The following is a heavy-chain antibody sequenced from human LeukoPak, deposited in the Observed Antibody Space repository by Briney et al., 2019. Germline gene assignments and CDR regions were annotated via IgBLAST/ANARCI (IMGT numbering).Heavy chain of an antibody. D-gene: IGHD2/OR15-2a*01. J-gene: IGHJ6*02. Sequence: GGSLRLSCAASGFTFSSYSMNWVRQAPGKGLEWVSAISGSGGSTYYADSVKGRFTISRDNSKNTLYLQMNSLRAEDTAVYYCAKSMGLYYYYGMDVWGQGTTVTVSS. CDR1: GFTFSSYS. V-gene: IGHV3-23*01. CDR3: AKSMGLYYYYGMDV. CDR2: ISGSGGST.